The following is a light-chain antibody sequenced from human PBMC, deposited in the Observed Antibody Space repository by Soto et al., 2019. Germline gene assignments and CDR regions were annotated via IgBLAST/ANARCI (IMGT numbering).Light chain of an antibody. J-gene: IGKJ2*01. CDR3: QQYHDWPT. V-gene: IGKV3-15*01. Sequence: EIVMTQSPATLSVSPGERATLSCRASQSVSSNLAWYHQKPGQAPRLLIYGASTRATGVPARFSGSGSGTEFTLTISSLQSEDFAVYFCQQYHDWPTFGQGTKLEIK. CDR2: GAS. CDR1: QSVSSN.